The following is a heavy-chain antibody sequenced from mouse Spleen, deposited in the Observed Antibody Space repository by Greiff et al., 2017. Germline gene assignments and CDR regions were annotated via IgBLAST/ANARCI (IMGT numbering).Heavy chain of an antibody. Sequence: VQLQESGPGLVAPSQSLSITCTVSGFSLTDYGVSWIRQPPGTGLEWLGVIWGGGSTYYNSALISRLSISKDNSKSQVFLTMNSLQTDSTAMYYCAKHRITTVLRSYFDYWGQGTTLTVSS. CDR3: AKHRITTVLRSYFDY. D-gene: IGHD1-1*01. V-gene: IGHV2-6-5*01. J-gene: IGHJ2*01. CDR1: GFSLTDYG. CDR2: IWGGGST.